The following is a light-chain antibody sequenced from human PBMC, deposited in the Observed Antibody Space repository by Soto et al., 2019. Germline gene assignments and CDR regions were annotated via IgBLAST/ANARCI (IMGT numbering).Light chain of an antibody. CDR3: QQYNSYPWT. V-gene: IGKV1-5*01. Sequence: DIQMTQSPSTLSASVGDRVTITCRASQSISSLLAWYQQIPGKAPKLLIYDASSLESGVPSRFSGSGSGTEFTLTISSLQPDDFATYYCQQYNSYPWTFSQGTKVHIK. CDR2: DAS. CDR1: QSISSL. J-gene: IGKJ1*01.